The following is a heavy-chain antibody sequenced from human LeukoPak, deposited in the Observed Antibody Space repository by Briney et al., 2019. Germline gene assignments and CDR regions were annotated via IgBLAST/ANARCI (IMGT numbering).Heavy chain of an antibody. Sequence: PSETLSLTCIVSGYSFRSGYYWGWIRQPPGKGLEWIGNIYHSGITYYNLYNPSLKSRVIISVDTSKNHFSLKLSSVTAADTAVYFCATLLSSSYYFDYWGQGTLVTVSS. CDR2: IYHSGIT. J-gene: IGHJ4*02. CDR1: GYSFRSGYY. V-gene: IGHV4-38-2*02. D-gene: IGHD3-10*02. CDR3: ATLLSSSYYFDY.